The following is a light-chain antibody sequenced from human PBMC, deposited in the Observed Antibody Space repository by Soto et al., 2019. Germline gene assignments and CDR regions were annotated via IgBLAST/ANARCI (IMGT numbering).Light chain of an antibody. CDR3: QSYDSSLSAVV. Sequence: QSVLTQRPSVSGAPGQRVTISCTGSSSNIGAGYDVHWYQQLPGTAPKLLIYGNSNRPSGVPDRFSGSKSGTSASLAITGLQAEDEADYYCQSYDSSLSAVVFGGGTKLTVL. V-gene: IGLV1-40*01. J-gene: IGLJ2*01. CDR1: SSNIGAGYD. CDR2: GNS.